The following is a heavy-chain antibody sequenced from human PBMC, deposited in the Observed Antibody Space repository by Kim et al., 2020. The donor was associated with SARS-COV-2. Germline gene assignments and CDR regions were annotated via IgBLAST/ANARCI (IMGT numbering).Heavy chain of an antibody. CDR3: ARRRDEGWDRYFDY. V-gene: IGHV4-61*03. Sequence: SETLSVTCTVSGGSVISGNYYWTWIRQPPGKALEWIGYIYYSGSTTYNPSLKSRVTMSIDTSKNHFSLNLSSVTTADTAVYYCARRRDEGWDRYFDYWGQGILVTVSS. CDR1: GGSVISGNYY. J-gene: IGHJ4*02. CDR2: IYYSGST. D-gene: IGHD6-19*01.